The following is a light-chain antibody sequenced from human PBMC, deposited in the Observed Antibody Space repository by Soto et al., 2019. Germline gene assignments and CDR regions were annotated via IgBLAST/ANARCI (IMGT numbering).Light chain of an antibody. Sequence: EIGLTQSPGTLSLSPGEGATLSCRASQTVTNNYLTWYQQKPGQAPRLVIYGASSRATGIPDRFSGSGSGTDFTLTISRLEPEDFAVYYCQQHGTSPLTFGGGTKVEIK. J-gene: IGKJ4*01. CDR2: GAS. V-gene: IGKV3-20*01. CDR1: QTVTNNY. CDR3: QQHGTSPLT.